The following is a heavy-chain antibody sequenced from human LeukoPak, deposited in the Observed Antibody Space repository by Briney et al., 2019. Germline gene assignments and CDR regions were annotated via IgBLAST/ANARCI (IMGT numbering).Heavy chain of an antibody. CDR1: GFTFSAFD. D-gene: IGHD4-17*01. CDR2: ISYDGSNK. J-gene: IGHJ4*01. V-gene: IGHV3-30-3*01. CDR3: VSGGDYHVRLCTY. Sequence: GGSLRLSCAASGFTFSAFDMHWVRQAPGKGLEWVAVISYDGSNKYYADSVKGRFTISRDNSKNTLYLQMNSLTAEDTAIYYCVSGGDYHVRLCTYWGQGTLVTVSS.